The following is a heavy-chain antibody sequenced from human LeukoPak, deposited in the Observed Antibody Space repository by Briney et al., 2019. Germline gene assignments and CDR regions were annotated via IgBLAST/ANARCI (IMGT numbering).Heavy chain of an antibody. V-gene: IGHV3-30*02. D-gene: IGHD5-12*01. Sequence: GGSLRLSCAASGFTFSSYGMHWVRRAPGKGLEWVAFIQYDGSNKYYADSVKGRLTISRDNSKNTLYLQMNSLRAEDTAMYYCARYKNTIVAGIFDYWGQGTLVTVSS. CDR1: GFTFSSYG. CDR2: IQYDGSNK. CDR3: ARYKNTIVAGIFDY. J-gene: IGHJ4*02.